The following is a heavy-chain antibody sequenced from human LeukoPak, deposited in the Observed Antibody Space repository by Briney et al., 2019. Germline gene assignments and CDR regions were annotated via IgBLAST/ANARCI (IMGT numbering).Heavy chain of an antibody. CDR3: ARASYYYDSSGYYY. CDR2: INPNSGGT. J-gene: IGHJ4*02. Sequence: ASVKVSCKASGYTFTGYYMHWVRQAPGQGLEWMGWINPNSGGTNYAQKFQDRVTMTRDTSISTAYMELSRLRSDDTAVYYCARASYYYDSSGYYYWGQGTLVTVSS. V-gene: IGHV1-2*02. CDR1: GYTFTGYY. D-gene: IGHD3-22*01.